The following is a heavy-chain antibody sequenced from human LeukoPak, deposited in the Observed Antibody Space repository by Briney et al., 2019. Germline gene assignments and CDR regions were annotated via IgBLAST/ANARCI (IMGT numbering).Heavy chain of an antibody. Sequence: GGSLRLSCAASGFTFSSYTMSWVRQAPGKGLEWVSTISSSSGSTYYPDSVKGRFTISRDNSKNTLYLQMNSLRAEDTAVYYCAKCRGSSCYNDYWGQGTLVNVSS. V-gene: IGHV3-23*01. CDR1: GFTFSSYT. D-gene: IGHD6-13*01. CDR3: AKCRGSSCYNDY. J-gene: IGHJ4*02. CDR2: ISSSSGST.